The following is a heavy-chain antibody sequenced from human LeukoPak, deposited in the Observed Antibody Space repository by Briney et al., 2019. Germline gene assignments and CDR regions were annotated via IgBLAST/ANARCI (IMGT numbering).Heavy chain of an antibody. D-gene: IGHD3-22*01. V-gene: IGHV1-24*01. CDR2: FDPEDGET. CDR1: GYTLTELS. CDR3: ATGPAPSSGYYYPFEDY. Sequence: GASVKVSCKVSGYTLTELSMHWVRQAPGKGLEWMGGFDPEDGETIYAQKFQGRVTMTEDTSTDTAYMELSSLRSEDAAVYYCATGPAPSSGYYYPFEDYWGQGTLVTVSS. J-gene: IGHJ4*02.